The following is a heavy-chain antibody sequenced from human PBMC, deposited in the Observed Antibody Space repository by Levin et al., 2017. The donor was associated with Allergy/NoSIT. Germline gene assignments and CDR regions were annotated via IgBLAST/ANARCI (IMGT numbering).Heavy chain of an antibody. CDR1: GFTFSSYW. V-gene: IGHV3-74*01. Sequence: GGSLRLSCAASGFTFSSYWMHWVRQAPGKGLVWVSRINSDGSSTSYADSVKGRFTISRDNAKNTLYLQMNSLRAEDTAVYYCSTGYSSGWYSGGVDYWGQGILVTVSS. CDR3: STGYSSGWYSGGVDY. CDR2: INSDGSST. J-gene: IGHJ4*02. D-gene: IGHD6-19*01.